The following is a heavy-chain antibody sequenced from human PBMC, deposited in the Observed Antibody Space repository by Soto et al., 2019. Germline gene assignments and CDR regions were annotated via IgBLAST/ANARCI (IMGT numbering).Heavy chain of an antibody. CDR1: GFTFSSYG. CDR3: ARDKFGSWLRLLAIDY. Sequence: QVQLVESGGGVVQPGRSLRLSCAASGFTFSSYGMHWVRQAPGKGLEWVAVIWYDGSNKYYADSVKGRFTISRDNSKNTLYLQMNSLRAEDTAVYYCARDKFGSWLRLLAIDYWGQGTLVTVSS. V-gene: IGHV3-33*01. J-gene: IGHJ4*02. CDR2: IWYDGSNK. D-gene: IGHD5-12*01.